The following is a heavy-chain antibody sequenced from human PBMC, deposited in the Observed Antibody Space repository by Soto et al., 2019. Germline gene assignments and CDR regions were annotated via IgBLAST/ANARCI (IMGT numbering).Heavy chain of an antibody. J-gene: IGHJ5*02. CDR2: ISYDGSNK. Sequence: PGGSLRLSCAASGFTFSSYGMHWVRQAPGKGLEWVAVISYDGSNKYCADSVKGRFTISRDNSKNTLYLQMNSLRAEDTAVYYCARYNWNYVPWFDPWGQGTLVTVSS. CDR3: ARYNWNYVPWFDP. CDR1: GFTFSSYG. V-gene: IGHV3-30*03. D-gene: IGHD1-7*01.